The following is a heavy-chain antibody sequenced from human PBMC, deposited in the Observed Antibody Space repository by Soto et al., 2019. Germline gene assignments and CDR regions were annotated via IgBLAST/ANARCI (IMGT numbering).Heavy chain of an antibody. D-gene: IGHD3-16*01. J-gene: IGHJ5*02. CDR2: INPDGSRT. Sequence: EVQLVESGGGLVQPGGALRLSCAASGFTFSNYWMHWVRQAPGKGLMWVSRINPDGSRTTYADSVKGRFAISGDNAKNTVFLQMNSLRAEDTAVYYCVRVKLGSYDWFDPWGQGTLVTVSS. CDR1: GFTFSNYW. V-gene: IGHV3-74*01. CDR3: VRVKLGSYDWFDP.